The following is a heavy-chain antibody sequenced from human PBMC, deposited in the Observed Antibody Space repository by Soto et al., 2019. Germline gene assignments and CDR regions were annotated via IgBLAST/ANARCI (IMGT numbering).Heavy chain of an antibody. Sequence: PGESLKISCKGSGYSFTSYWISWVRQMPGKGLEWMRRIDPSDSYTNYSPSFQGHVTISADKSISTAYLQWSSLKASDTAMYYCARPLLGYCSSTSCYYYGMDVWGQGTTVTVSS. CDR1: GYSFTSYW. J-gene: IGHJ6*02. CDR2: IDPSDSYT. V-gene: IGHV5-10-1*01. D-gene: IGHD2-2*01. CDR3: ARPLLGYCSSTSCYYYGMDV.